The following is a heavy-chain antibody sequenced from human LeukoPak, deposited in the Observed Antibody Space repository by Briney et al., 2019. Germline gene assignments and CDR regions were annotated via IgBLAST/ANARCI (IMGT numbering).Heavy chain of an antibody. Sequence: GASVKVSCKASGYTFTGYYMHWGRQAPGQGLEWMGWINPNNGGTNYAQKFQGRVTMTRDTSISTAYMELNRLRSDDTAVYYCARDPYSNYFDYWGQGTLVTVSS. D-gene: IGHD5-18*01. CDR3: ARDPYSNYFDY. CDR1: GYTFTGYY. J-gene: IGHJ4*02. V-gene: IGHV1-2*02. CDR2: INPNNGGT.